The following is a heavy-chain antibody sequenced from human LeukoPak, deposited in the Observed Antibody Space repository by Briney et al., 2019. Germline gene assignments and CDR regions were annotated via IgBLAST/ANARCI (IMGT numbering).Heavy chain of an antibody. J-gene: IGHJ2*01. Sequence: SETLSLTCTVSGGSINSGGYYWSWTRQHPTKGLEWIGYIYYSGSTYYNPSLKSRVTISLDTSKNQFSLKLSSVTAADTAVYYCARLIGVVGNLDLWGRGTLITVSS. CDR2: IYYSGST. CDR3: ARLIGVVGNLDL. D-gene: IGHD1-14*01. V-gene: IGHV4-31*03. CDR1: GGSINSGGYY.